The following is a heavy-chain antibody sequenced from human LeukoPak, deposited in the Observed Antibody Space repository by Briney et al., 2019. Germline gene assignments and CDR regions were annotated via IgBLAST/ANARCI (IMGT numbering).Heavy chain of an antibody. CDR2: ISNRGSTI. CDR1: GFTFSDFY. D-gene: IGHD3-22*01. V-gene: IGHV3-11*01. J-gene: IGHJ4*02. Sequence: GGSLRLSCAASGFTFSDFYMTWIRQAPGKGLEWVSYISNRGSTIHYADSVRGRFTISRDNAKKSLYLQMNSLRAEDTAVYYCARLADRSGYFREITLYYFDYWGQGTLVTVSS. CDR3: ARLADRSGYFREITLYYFDY.